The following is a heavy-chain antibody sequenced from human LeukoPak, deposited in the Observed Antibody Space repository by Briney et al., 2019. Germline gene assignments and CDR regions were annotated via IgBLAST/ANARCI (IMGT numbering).Heavy chain of an antibody. CDR1: GLTFSSYA. Sequence: VGSLRLSCAASGLTFSSYAMSWVRQAPGKGLEWVSAISGSGGSTYYADSVKGRFTISRDNSKNTLYLQMNSLRAEDTAVYYCAKVPIRGQQPRYFDYWGQGTLVTVSS. D-gene: IGHD6-13*01. CDR3: AKVPIRGQQPRYFDY. CDR2: ISGSGGST. J-gene: IGHJ4*02. V-gene: IGHV3-23*01.